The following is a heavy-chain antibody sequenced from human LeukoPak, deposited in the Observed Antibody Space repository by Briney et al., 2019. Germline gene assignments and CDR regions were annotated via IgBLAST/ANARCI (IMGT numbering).Heavy chain of an antibody. CDR3: ARDRLIVVVPAATTRIFDY. CDR2: ISYDGSNK. D-gene: IGHD2-2*01. J-gene: IGHJ4*02. V-gene: IGHV3-30-3*01. CDR1: GFTFSSYA. Sequence: GRSLRLSCAASGFTFSSYAMHWVRQAPGKGLEWVAVISYDGSNKYYADSVKGRFTISRDNSKNTLYLQMNSLRAEDTAVYYCARDRLIVVVPAATTRIFDYWGQGTLVTVSS.